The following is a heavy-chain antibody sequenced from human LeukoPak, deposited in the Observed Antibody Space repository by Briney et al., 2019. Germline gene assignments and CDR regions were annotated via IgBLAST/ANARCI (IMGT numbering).Heavy chain of an antibody. CDR1: GFQFTCYW. D-gene: IGHD4/OR15-4a*01. CDR2: IYPEDSKT. V-gene: IGHV5-51*01. CDR3: ARVMYGGNDSEDV. Sequence: GGSLQISGVGSGFQFTCYWIAWVRPLPGKGLEGMGIIYPEDSKTKKSPSCQGQVTISANNSINTACLQGSSLQASDTAVYYCARVMYGGNDSEDVWGKGTTVTVSS. J-gene: IGHJ6*04.